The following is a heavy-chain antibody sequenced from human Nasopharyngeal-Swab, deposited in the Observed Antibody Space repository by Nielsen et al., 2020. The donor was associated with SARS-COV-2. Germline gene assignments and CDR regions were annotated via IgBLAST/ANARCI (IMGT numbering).Heavy chain of an antibody. V-gene: IGHV1-2*06. D-gene: IGHD1-26*01. CDR3: ARVGELLGYYFDY. CDR1: GYTFTSYY. J-gene: IGHJ4*02. Sequence: ASVKVSCKASGYTFTSYYMHWVRQAPGQGLEWMGRINPNSGGTNYAQKFQGRVTMTRDTSISTAYMELSRRRSDDTAVYYCARVGELLGYYFDYWGQGTLVTVSS. CDR2: INPNSGGT.